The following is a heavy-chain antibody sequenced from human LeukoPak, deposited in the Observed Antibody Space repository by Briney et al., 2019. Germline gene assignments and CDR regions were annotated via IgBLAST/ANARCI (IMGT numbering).Heavy chain of an antibody. CDR3: ARVPHYYFGYGYFDS. CDR2: IDQSGTT. V-gene: IGHV4-34*01. J-gene: IGHJ4*02. D-gene: IGHD3-10*01. Sequence: SETLSLTCVVYGGSFSGFYWSWLRQPPGKGLEWIGEIDQSGTTNYNPSLKSRVTISVDTSKKQFSLTLTSMTAADPAVYYCARVPHYYFGYGYFDSWGQGTLVTVSS. CDR1: GGSFSGFY.